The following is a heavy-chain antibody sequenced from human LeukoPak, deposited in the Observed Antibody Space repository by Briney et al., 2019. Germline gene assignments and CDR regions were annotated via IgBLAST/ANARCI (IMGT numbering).Heavy chain of an antibody. CDR2: ISSSSSTI. Sequence: GGSLRLSCAASGFTFSSYSMNWVRQAPGKGLEWVSYISSSSSTIYYADSVKGRFTISRDNAKNSLYLQMNSLRAEDTAVYYCVRNLAVAGTCFDSWGQGTLVTVSS. J-gene: IGHJ4*02. V-gene: IGHV3-48*01. CDR1: GFTFSSYS. CDR3: VRNLAVAGTCFDS. D-gene: IGHD6-19*01.